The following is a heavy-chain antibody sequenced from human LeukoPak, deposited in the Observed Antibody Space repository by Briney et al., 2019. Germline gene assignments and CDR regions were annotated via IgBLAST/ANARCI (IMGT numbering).Heavy chain of an antibody. Sequence: PGGSLRLSCAASGLTFSNAWMSWVRQAPGEGLVWVGRIKRKTDGETTEYVAPAKGRFTISRDDSKNTLYLQMNSLKTEDTGVYYCATASSGLFYWGQGTLVTVSS. J-gene: IGHJ4*02. CDR1: GLTFSNAW. D-gene: IGHD3-16*01. CDR2: IKRKTDGETT. V-gene: IGHV3-15*01. CDR3: ATASSGLFY.